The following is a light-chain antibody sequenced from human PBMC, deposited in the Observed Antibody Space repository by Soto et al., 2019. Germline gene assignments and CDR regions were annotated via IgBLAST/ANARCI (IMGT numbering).Light chain of an antibody. V-gene: IGLV2-14*01. CDR3: SSYTSSSTRNV. Sequence: QSVLTQPASVSGSPGQSITISCTGTSSDVGGYNYVSWYQQHPGKAPNLMIYDVSNRPSGVSNRFSGSKSGNTASLTISGLQAEDEADEYCSSYTSSSTRNVFGTG. CDR2: DVS. J-gene: IGLJ1*01. CDR1: SSDVGGYNY.